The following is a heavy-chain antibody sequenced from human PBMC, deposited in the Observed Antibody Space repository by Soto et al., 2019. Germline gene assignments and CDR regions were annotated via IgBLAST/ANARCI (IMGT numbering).Heavy chain of an antibody. V-gene: IGHV3-48*03. Sequence: GESLKISCAASGFTFSSYEMNWVRQAPGKGLEWVSYISSSGSTIYYADSVKGRFTISRDNAKNSLYLQMNSLRAEDTAVYYCARGRREVLWFGESTHFDYWGQGTLVTVSS. CDR2: ISSSGSTI. CDR3: ARGRREVLWFGESTHFDY. CDR1: GFTFSSYE. J-gene: IGHJ4*02. D-gene: IGHD3-10*01.